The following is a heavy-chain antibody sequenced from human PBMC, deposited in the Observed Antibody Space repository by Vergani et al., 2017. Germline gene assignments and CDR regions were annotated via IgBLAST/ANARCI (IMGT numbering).Heavy chain of an antibody. J-gene: IGHJ6*02. Sequence: EVQLVESGGGLVQPGGSLRLSCAASGFTVSSNYMSWVRQAPGKGLEWVSVIYSGGSTYYADSVKGRFTISRHNSKNTLYLQMNSLRAEDTAVYYCTRLXAVGAPPVAEYYYYGMDVWGQGTTVTVSS. D-gene: IGHD6-19*01. CDR2: IYSGGST. V-gene: IGHV3-53*04. CDR3: TRLXAVGAPPVAEYYYYGMDV. CDR1: GFTVSSNY.